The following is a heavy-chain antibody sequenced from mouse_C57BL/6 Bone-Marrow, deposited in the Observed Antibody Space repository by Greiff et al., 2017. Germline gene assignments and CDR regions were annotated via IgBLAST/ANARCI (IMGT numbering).Heavy chain of an antibody. CDR2: IDPEDGET. CDR1: GFNIKDYS. J-gene: IGHJ4*01. Sequence: VQLQQSGAALVKPGASVKLSCTASGFNIKDYSMHWVKQRTEQGLEWIGRIDPEDGETKYAPNFQGKATLTADTSSNTAYLQLSSLTSEDTAVYYCGRSSAMDYWGQGTSVTVSS. CDR3: GRSSAMDY. V-gene: IGHV14-2*01.